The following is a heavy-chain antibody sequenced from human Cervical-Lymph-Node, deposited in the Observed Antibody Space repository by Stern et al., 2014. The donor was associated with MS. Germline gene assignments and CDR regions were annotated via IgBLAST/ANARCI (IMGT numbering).Heavy chain of an antibody. CDR3: ASSIVVVPAAENKGFDP. J-gene: IGHJ5*02. V-gene: IGHV3-21*01. Sequence: EVQLVESGGGLVKPGGSLRVSCVGSGFNLSSYAMNWVRQAPGKGLEWVSSISSTKTSIYYADSVKGRFTISRDNAKNSLFLQMTSLRAEDTAVYYCASSIVVVPAAENKGFDPWGQGTLVTVSS. D-gene: IGHD2-2*01. CDR2: ISSTKTSI. CDR1: GFNLSSYA.